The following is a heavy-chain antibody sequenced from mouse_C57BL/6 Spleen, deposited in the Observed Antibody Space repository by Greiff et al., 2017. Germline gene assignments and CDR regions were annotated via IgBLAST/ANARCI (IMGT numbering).Heavy chain of an antibody. CDR2: ISGGGGNT. Sequence: EVQVVESGGGLVKPGGSLKLSCAASGFSFSSYTMSWVRQTPEKRLEWVATISGGGGNTYYPDSVQGRFTISRDNAKNTLYLQMSRLRSEDTALYYCARAYDYDGCFDVWGTGTTVTVSS. V-gene: IGHV5-9*01. CDR1: GFSFSSYT. D-gene: IGHD2-4*01. CDR3: ARAYDYDGCFDV. J-gene: IGHJ1*03.